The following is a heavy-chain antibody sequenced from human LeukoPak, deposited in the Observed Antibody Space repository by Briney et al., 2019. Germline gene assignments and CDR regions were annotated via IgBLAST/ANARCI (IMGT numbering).Heavy chain of an antibody. J-gene: IGHJ4*02. V-gene: IGHV3-23*01. CDR1: GFTFSSYA. CDR3: AKDTLGYCTGGVCSHFDY. Sequence: GGSLRLSCAASGFTFSSYAMSWVRQAPGKGLEWVSAIRSTGGSTNYEDSVKGRFTISRDNSKNTLFLQMNSLRAEDTAVYYCAKDTLGYCTGGVCSHFDYWGQGTLVTVSS. D-gene: IGHD2-8*02. CDR2: IRSTGGST.